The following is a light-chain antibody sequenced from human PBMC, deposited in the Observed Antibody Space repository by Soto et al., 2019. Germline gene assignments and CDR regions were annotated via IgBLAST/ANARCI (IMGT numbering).Light chain of an antibody. Sequence: QSALTQPPSVSGSPGQSVTISCTGTSSDVGSYNRVSWYKQPPGAAPKLVIYEVIHRPSGVPDRFSGSKSGNTASLTISGLQAEDEADSYCYSYTSSSTYVFGTGTKVTVL. J-gene: IGLJ1*01. CDR2: EVI. CDR1: SSDVGSYNR. V-gene: IGLV2-18*02. CDR3: YSYTSSSTYV.